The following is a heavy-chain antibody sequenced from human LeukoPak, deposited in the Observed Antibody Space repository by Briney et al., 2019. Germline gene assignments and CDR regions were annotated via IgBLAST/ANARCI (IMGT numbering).Heavy chain of an antibody. CDR2: INHSGST. V-gene: IGHV4-34*01. D-gene: IGHD6-19*01. Sequence: SETLSLTCAVYGGSFSGYYWSWIRQPPGKGLEWIGEINHSGSTNYNPSLKSRVTISVDTSKNQFSLKLSSVTAADTAVYYCASAVAVAGQLELYYFDYWGQGTLVTVSS. CDR3: ASAVAVAGQLELYYFDY. CDR1: GGSFSGYY. J-gene: IGHJ4*02.